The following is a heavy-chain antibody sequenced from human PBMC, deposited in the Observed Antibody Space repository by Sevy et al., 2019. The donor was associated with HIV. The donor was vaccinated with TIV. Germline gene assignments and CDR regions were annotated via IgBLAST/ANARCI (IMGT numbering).Heavy chain of an antibody. CDR3: STDPIIVLLVTDGMDV. CDR1: GFTFSYAW. J-gene: IGHJ6*02. Sequence: GGSLRLSCAASGFTFSYAWMTWVRQAPGKGLEWVGRIKSKADGGTTEYAAPVKGRFTISRDDSKNTLYLQMTNLKTEDTAVYYCSTDPIIVLLVTDGMDVWGQGTTVTVSS. D-gene: IGHD2-8*02. V-gene: IGHV3-15*01. CDR2: IKSKADGGTT.